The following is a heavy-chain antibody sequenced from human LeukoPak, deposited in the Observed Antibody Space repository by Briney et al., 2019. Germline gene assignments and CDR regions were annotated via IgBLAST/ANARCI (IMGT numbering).Heavy chain of an antibody. Sequence: ASVKVSCKASGYTFTSYGISWVRQAPGQGLEWMGWISAYNGNTNYAQKLQGRVTMTTDTSTSTAYMELRSLRSDDTAVYYCARVRYCSSTSCYTLYWFDPWGQGTLVTVSS. CDR2: ISAYNGNT. D-gene: IGHD2-2*02. J-gene: IGHJ5*02. CDR1: GYTFTSYG. V-gene: IGHV1-18*01. CDR3: ARVRYCSSTSCYTLYWFDP.